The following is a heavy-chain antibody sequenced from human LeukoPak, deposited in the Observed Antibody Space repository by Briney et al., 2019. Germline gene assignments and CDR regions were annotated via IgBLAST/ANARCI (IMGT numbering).Heavy chain of an antibody. CDR1: GFTFSSYS. J-gene: IGHJ5*02. CDR3: AKVRSQIT. CDR2: ISSSSSTI. Sequence: GGSLRLSCAASGFTFSSYSMNWVRQAPGKGLEWVSYISSSSSTIYYADSVKGRFTISRDNSKNTLYLQMNSLRAEDTAVYYCAKVRSQITWGQGTLVTVSS. V-gene: IGHV3-48*01.